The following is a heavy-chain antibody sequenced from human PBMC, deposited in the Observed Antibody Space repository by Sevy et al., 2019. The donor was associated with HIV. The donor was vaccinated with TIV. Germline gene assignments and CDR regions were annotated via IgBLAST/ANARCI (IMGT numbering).Heavy chain of an antibody. CDR3: TTDTVISDYDFWSGRDDTFDN. CDR2: IKSKTDGGTT. V-gene: IGHV3-15*01. Sequence: GGSLRLSCAASGFTFSNAWMSWVRQAPGKGLEWVGRIKSKTDGGTTDYVAPVKGRFRISTDESKNTLYLQMNSLNTEDTEVYYCTTDTVISDYDFWSGRDDTFDNWGQGTMVTVSS. D-gene: IGHD3-3*01. J-gene: IGHJ3*02. CDR1: GFTFSNAW.